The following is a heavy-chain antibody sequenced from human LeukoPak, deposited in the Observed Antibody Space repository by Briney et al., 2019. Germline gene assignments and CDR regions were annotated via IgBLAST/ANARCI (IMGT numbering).Heavy chain of an antibody. CDR2: IKQDGSEK. Sequence: GGSLRLSCAASGFTFSSYWMSWVRQAPGKGLEGVANIKQDGSEKYYVDSVKGRFTISRDNAKNSLYLQMNSLRAEDTAVYYCARDGMAAGQTPGPFDPWGQGTLVTVSS. J-gene: IGHJ5*02. D-gene: IGHD6-13*01. CDR3: ARDGMAAGQTPGPFDP. CDR1: GFTFSSYW. V-gene: IGHV3-7*03.